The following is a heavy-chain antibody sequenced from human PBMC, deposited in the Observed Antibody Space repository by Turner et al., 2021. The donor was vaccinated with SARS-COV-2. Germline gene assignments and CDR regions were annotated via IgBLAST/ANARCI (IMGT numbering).Heavy chain of an antibody. J-gene: IGHJ5*02. CDR2: MNPNSGNT. CDR1: GYTFTSYD. CDR3: ARAAQLTVWFDP. V-gene: IGHV1-8*01. D-gene: IGHD3-9*01. Sequence: QVQLVQSGAEGTKPGASVKVSWKASGYTFTSYDINWVRQGTGQGLEWMGWMNPNSGNTGYAQKFQGRVTMTRNTSISTAYMELSSLRSEDTAVYYCARAAQLTVWFDPWGQGTLVTVSS.